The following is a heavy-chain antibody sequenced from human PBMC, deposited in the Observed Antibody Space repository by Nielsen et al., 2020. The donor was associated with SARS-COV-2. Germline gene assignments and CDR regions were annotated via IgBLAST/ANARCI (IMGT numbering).Heavy chain of an antibody. J-gene: IGHJ4*02. D-gene: IGHD2-8*01. CDR3: AKDMYPHPEVFDY. V-gene: IGHV3-9*01. CDR2: ISWNSGSI. Sequence: GGSLRLSCAASGFTFDDYAMHWVRQAPGKGLEWVSGISWNSGSIGYADSVKGRFTISRDNAKNSLYLQMNSLRAEDTALYYCAKDMYPHPEVFDYWGQGTLVTVSS. CDR1: GFTFDDYA.